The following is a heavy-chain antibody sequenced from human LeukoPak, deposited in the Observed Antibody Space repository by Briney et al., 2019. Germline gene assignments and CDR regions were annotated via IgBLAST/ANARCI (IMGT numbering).Heavy chain of an antibody. V-gene: IGHV1-46*01. CDR3: ARVRDYGDYYDAFDI. CDR1: GYTFTSYF. CDR2: INPSRGAP. J-gene: IGHJ3*02. Sequence: GASVKVSCKASGYTFTSYFIHWVRQAPGQGLEWMGIINPSRGAPRYVEKFQGRVTMTRDTSTSTIHMELSSLRSEDTAVYYCARVRDYGDYYDAFDIWGQGTLVSVSS. D-gene: IGHD4-17*01.